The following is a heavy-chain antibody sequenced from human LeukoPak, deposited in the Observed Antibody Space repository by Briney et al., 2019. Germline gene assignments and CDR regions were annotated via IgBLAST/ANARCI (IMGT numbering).Heavy chain of an antibody. CDR2: INHSGST. D-gene: IGHD4-17*01. CDR1: GYSISSGFY. J-gene: IGHJ4*02. CDR3: ARGWWATVTTPPHY. V-gene: IGHV4-38-2*02. Sequence: SETLSLTCTVSGYSISSGFYWGWIRQPPGKGLEWIGEINHSGSTNYNPSLKSRVTISVDTSKNQFSLKLSSVTAADTAVYYCARGWWATVTTPPHYWGQGTLVTVSS.